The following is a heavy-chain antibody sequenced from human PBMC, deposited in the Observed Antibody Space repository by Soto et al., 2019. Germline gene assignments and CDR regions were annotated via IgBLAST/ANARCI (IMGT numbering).Heavy chain of an antibody. CDR1: GFTFRNYD. CDR2: ISAAGDP. CDR3: ARTCRDLYGLDV. J-gene: IGHJ6*01. Sequence: EVQLVESGGGLVQPGGSLRLSCEASGFTFRNYDMHWVRQGTGKGLEWVSGISAAGDPDYADSVEGRFTISRENAQNSFFLQVSSLRVGDTVVYYCARTCRDLYGLDVWGQGTTVIVSS. V-gene: IGHV3-13*05.